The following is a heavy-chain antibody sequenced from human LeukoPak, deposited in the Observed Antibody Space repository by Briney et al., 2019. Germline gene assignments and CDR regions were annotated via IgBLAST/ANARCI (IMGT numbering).Heavy chain of an antibody. D-gene: IGHD2-2*01. Sequence: AGSLRLSCAASGFTFSDYYMSWIRQAPGKGLEWVSYISSSSSYTNYPDSVKGRFTISRDKAKNSLYLQMNSLRAEDTAVYYCAREEIVVVPAATHFDYWGQGTLVTVSS. J-gene: IGHJ4*02. CDR3: AREEIVVVPAATHFDY. CDR2: ISSSSSYT. V-gene: IGHV3-11*06. CDR1: GFTFSDYY.